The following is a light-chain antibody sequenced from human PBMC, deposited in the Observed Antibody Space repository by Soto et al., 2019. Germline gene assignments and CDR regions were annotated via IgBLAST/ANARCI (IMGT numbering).Light chain of an antibody. V-gene: IGLV2-23*01. Sequence: QSALTQPASVSGSPGQSITISCTGTTSDVGSYHLVSWYQHHPGKAPKVMIYEGSRRPSGVSNRFSGSKSGNTASLTISGLQVDDEADYYCCSYAGRSTVVFGGGTKLTVL. CDR2: EGS. CDR3: CSYAGRSTVV. CDR1: TSDVGSYHL. J-gene: IGLJ2*01.